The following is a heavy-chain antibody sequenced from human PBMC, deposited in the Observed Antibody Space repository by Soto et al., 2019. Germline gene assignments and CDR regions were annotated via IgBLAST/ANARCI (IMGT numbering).Heavy chain of an antibody. V-gene: IGHV3-23*01. J-gene: IGHJ6*02. D-gene: IGHD5-18*01. CDR1: GFTFSSYA. CDR2: ISGSGGST. Sequence: PGGSLRLSCAASGFTFSSYAMSWVRQAPGKGLEWVSAISGSGGSTYYVDSVKGRFTISRDNSKNTLYLQMNSLRAEDTAVYYCAINPDTAMDPYYYGMDVWGQGTTVTVSS. CDR3: AINPDTAMDPYYYGMDV.